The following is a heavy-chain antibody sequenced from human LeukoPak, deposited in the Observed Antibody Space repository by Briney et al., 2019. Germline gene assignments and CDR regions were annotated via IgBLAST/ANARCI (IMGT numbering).Heavy chain of an antibody. CDR2: ISYDGSNK. Sequence: PGGSLRLSCAASGFTFSSYAMHWVRQAPGKGLEWVAVISYDGSNKYYADAVKGRFTISRDYSKKPLYLLMSSLRAEETAVYCCESGPGRLPFSFDYWGQGTLVTVSS. V-gene: IGHV3-30*04. CDR1: GFTFSSYA. D-gene: IGHD5-18*01. CDR3: ESGPGRLPFSFDY. J-gene: IGHJ4*02.